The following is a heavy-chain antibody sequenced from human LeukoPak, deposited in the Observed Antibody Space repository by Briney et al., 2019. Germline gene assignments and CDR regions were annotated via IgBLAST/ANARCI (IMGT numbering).Heavy chain of an antibody. D-gene: IGHD3-10*01. CDR3: ARTTEEYYGSGKFRKYYSYYYYMDV. J-gene: IGHJ6*03. V-gene: IGHV4-39*07. CDR1: GGSISSSSYY. CDR2: VSYNGIT. Sequence: SETLSLTCTVSGGSISSSSYYWGWIRQPPGKGLAWVGSVSYNGITYYNPSLKSRVTISVDTSKNHFSLRLSSVTAADTAVYYCARTTEEYYGSGKFRKYYSYYYYMDVWGKGTTVTVSS.